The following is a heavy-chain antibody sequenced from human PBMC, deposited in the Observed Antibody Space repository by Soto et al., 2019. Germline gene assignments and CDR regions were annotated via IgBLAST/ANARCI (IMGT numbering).Heavy chain of an antibody. J-gene: IGHJ6*02. D-gene: IGHD6-6*01. Sequence: PRLSCAASGFTFDDYTMHWVRQAPGKGLEWVSLISWDGGSTYYADSVKGRFTISRDNSKNSLYLQMNSLRTEDTALYYCAKSLEQLEPSLMYGMDVWGQGTTVTVSS. V-gene: IGHV3-43*01. CDR1: GFTFDDYT. CDR3: AKSLEQLEPSLMYGMDV. CDR2: ISWDGGST.